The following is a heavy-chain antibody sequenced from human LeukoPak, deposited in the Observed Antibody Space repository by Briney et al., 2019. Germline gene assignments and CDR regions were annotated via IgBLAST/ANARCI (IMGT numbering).Heavy chain of an antibody. CDR2: IYTSGST. J-gene: IGHJ4*02. V-gene: IGHV4-61*02. Sequence: SETLSLTCTVSGGSISSGSYYWSWIRQPAGKGLEWIGRIYTSGSTNYNPSLKSRVTISVDTSKNQFSLKLSSVTAADTAVYYCARVDVWGSYRFDYWGQGTLVTVSS. CDR1: GGSISSGSYY. D-gene: IGHD3-16*02. CDR3: ARVDVWGSYRFDY.